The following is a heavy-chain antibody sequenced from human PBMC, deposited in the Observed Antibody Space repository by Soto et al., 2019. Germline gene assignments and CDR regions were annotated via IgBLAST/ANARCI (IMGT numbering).Heavy chain of an antibody. D-gene: IGHD6-19*01. Sequence: ASVKVSCKASGYTFTSYGITWVRQAPGQGLEWMGWNSADNGNTNYAQKLQGRVTMTTDTSTSTAYMELRSLRSDDTAVYYCARDGGSGWYDAFDIWGQGTMVTVSS. CDR3: ARDGGSGWYDAFDI. J-gene: IGHJ3*02. CDR2: NSADNGNT. V-gene: IGHV1-18*01. CDR1: GYTFTSYG.